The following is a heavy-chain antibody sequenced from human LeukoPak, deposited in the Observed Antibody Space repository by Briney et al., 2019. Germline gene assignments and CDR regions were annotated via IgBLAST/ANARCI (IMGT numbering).Heavy chain of an antibody. J-gene: IGHJ6*02. V-gene: IGHV3-7*01. Sequence: PGGSLRLSCAACDFTFSSYWPNGVRRAPGEGREWVANIKPDGSDKYYVDSVKGRFTISRDNAKNSLYLQMNSLRAEDTAVYYCARAYNALDVWGQGTTATVSS. CDR1: DFTFSSYW. CDR2: IKPDGSDK. CDR3: ARAYNALDV.